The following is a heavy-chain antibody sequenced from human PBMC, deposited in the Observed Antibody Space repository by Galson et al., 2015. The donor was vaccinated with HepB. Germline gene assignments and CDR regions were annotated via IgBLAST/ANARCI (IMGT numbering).Heavy chain of an antibody. CDR2: ISAYNGNT. V-gene: IGHV1-18*01. J-gene: IGHJ4*02. CDR3: ASNDILTGYYNWVY. Sequence: SVKVSCKASGYTFTSYGISWVRQAPGQGLEWMGWISAYNGNTNYAQKLQSRVTMTTDTSTSTAYMELRSLRSDDTAVYYCASNDILTGYYNWVYWGQGTLVTVSS. CDR1: GYTFTSYG. D-gene: IGHD3-9*01.